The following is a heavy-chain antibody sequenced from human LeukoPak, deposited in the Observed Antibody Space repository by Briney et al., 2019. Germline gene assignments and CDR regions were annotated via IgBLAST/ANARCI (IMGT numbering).Heavy chain of an antibody. J-gene: IGHJ6*02. D-gene: IGHD3-10*01. V-gene: IGHV3-7*01. CDR3: AREFGGMDV. Sequence: GGSLRLSCVASGFTFSSYWMSWVRQAPGKGLEWVANIKQDGSEKYYVDSVKGRFTISRDNAKNSLYLQMNSLRAEDTAVYYCAREFGGMDVWGQGTTVTVSS. CDR2: IKQDGSEK. CDR1: GFTFSSYW.